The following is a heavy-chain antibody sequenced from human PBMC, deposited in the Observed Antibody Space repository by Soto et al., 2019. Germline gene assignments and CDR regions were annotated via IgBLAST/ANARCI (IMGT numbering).Heavy chain of an antibody. CDR3: ASGGDYTWHS. V-gene: IGHV4-4*02. CDR2: IFRSGTT. J-gene: IGHJ4*02. CDR1: GGSVSGDSW. Sequence: QVQLQESGPGLVKPSGTLSLTCAVSGGSVSGDSWWSWVRQPPGKGLEWIGEIFRSGTTNYNPSLKSRITASIDKPKSQFSLKLTSVTAADTAVYYCASGGDYTWHSWGQGTLVTVSA. D-gene: IGHD4-17*01.